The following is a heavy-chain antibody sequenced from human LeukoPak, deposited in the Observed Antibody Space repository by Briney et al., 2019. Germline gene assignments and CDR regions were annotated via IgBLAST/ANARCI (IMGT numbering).Heavy chain of an antibody. CDR3: ARVREYYYDMGNAFDI. CDR2: IIPILGIA. Sequence: ASVKVSCKASGGTFSSYAISWVRQAPGQGLEWMGRIIPILGIANYAQKFQGRVTITADKSTSTAYMELSSLRSEDTAVYYCARVREYYYDMGNAFDIWGQGTMVTVSS. D-gene: IGHD3-22*01. J-gene: IGHJ3*02. CDR1: GGTFSSYA. V-gene: IGHV1-69*04.